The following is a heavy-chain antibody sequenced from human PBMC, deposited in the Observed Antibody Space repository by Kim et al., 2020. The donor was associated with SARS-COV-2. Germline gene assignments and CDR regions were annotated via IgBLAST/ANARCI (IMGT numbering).Heavy chain of an antibody. J-gene: IGHJ6*03. D-gene: IGHD3-3*01. Sequence: SETLSLTCTVSGGSISSGGYYWSWIRQHPGKGLEWIGYIYYSGSTYYNPSLKSRVTISVDTSKNQFSLKLSSVTAADTAVYYCARAKRYYDFWSGGSPYYYYYYMDVWGKGTTVTVSS. CDR2: IYYSGST. CDR1: GGSISSGGYY. V-gene: IGHV4-31*03. CDR3: ARAKRYYDFWSGGSPYYYYYYMDV.